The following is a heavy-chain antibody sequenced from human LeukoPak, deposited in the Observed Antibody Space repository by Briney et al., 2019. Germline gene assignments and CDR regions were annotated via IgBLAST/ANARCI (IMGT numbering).Heavy chain of an antibody. V-gene: IGHV3-66*01. CDR1: GFTFSSYG. J-gene: IGHJ4*02. D-gene: IGHD3-22*01. CDR2: IYSGGST. CDR3: ARDNKYGGYI. Sequence: GGSLRLSCAASGFTFSSYGMSWVRQAPGKGLEWVSVIYSGGSTYYADSVKGRFTISRDNSKNTLYLQINSLRAEDTAVYYCARDNKYGGYIRGQGTLVTVSS.